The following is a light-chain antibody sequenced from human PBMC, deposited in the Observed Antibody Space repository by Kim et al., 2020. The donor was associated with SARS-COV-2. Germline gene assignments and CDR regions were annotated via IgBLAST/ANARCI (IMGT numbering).Light chain of an antibody. CDR3: AAWDDSLSGVV. V-gene: IGLV1-47*01. J-gene: IGLJ2*01. CDR2: RNY. Sequence: GQRVTISCSGSGSNIGSNSLSWYQQLPGTAPKLLIYRNYQRPSGVPDRFSGSKSGTSASLAISGLRSEDEADYFCAAWDDSLSGVVFGGGTQLTVL. CDR1: GSNIGSNS.